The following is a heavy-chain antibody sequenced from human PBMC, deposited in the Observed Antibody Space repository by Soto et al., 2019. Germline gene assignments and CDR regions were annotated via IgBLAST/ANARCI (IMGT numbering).Heavy chain of an antibody. CDR3: ARGRGYSYGLYYFDY. J-gene: IGHJ4*02. D-gene: IGHD5-18*01. V-gene: IGHV4-31*03. CDR2: IYYSGST. Sequence: SETLSLTCTVSGGSISSGGYYWSWIRQHPGKGLEWIGYIYYSGSTYYNPSLKSRVTISVDTSKNQFSLKLSSVTAADTAVYYCARGRGYSYGLYYFDYWGQGTLVTVSS. CDR1: GGSISSGGYY.